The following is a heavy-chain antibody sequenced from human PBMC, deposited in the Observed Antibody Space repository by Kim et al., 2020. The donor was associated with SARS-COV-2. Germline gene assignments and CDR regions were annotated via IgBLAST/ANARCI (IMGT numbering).Heavy chain of an antibody. CDR2: IDGNDGTT. Sequence: GGSLRLSCTTSGFTFTGHAMSWVRQAPGKGLEWVSSIDGNDGTTYYVDSVRGRFTISRDDSKNTLYLQMSALRGEDTAVYYCVRGGCGWLCDHWGQGTLVTVSS. J-gene: IGHJ4*02. D-gene: IGHD3-16*01. V-gene: IGHV3-23*01. CDR3: VRGGCGWLCDH. CDR1: GFTFTGHA.